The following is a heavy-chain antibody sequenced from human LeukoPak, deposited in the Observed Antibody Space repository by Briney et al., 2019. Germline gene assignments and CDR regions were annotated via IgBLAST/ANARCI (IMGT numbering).Heavy chain of an antibody. CDR1: GGTFRTYA. CDR2: IIPIFGTA. D-gene: IGHD3-22*01. Sequence: SVKVSCKTSGGTFRTYAITWVRQAPGQGLEWMGGIIPIFGTANYAQKFQGRVTITADESTSTAYMELSSLRSEDTAVYYCARVRYDTYYFDYWGQGTLVTVSS. V-gene: IGHV1-69*13. CDR3: ARVRYDTYYFDY. J-gene: IGHJ4*02.